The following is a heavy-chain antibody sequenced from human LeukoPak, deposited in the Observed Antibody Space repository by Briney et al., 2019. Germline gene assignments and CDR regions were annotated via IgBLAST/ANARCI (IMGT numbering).Heavy chain of an antibody. V-gene: IGHV4-38-2*02. J-gene: IGHJ3*02. CDR1: GYSISSGYD. CDR3: ARGGYGDYGPDAFDI. D-gene: IGHD4-17*01. Sequence: SETLSLTCTVSGYSISSGYDWGWIRPPPGKGLEWIGSIYHSGSTYYNPSLKSRVTISVDTSKNQFSLKLSSVTAADTAVYYCARGGYGDYGPDAFDIWGQGTMVTVSS. CDR2: IYHSGST.